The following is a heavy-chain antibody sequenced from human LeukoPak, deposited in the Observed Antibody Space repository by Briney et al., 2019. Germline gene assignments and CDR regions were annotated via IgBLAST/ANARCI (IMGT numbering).Heavy chain of an antibody. CDR3: ARYDSGYDRFDY. Sequence: SETLSLTCTVSGGSISSSSYYWGWIRQPPGKGLEWIGSIYYSGSTYYNPSLKSRVTISVDTSKNQFSLRLSSVTAADTAVYYCARYDSGYDRFDYWGQGTLVTVSS. CDR1: GGSISSSSYY. V-gene: IGHV4-39*07. CDR2: IYYSGST. J-gene: IGHJ4*02. D-gene: IGHD5-12*01.